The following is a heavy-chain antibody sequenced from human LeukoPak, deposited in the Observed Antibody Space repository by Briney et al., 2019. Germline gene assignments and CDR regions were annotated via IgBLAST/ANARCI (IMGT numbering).Heavy chain of an antibody. D-gene: IGHD6-13*01. Sequence: PGGSLRLSCAASGFTFSSYEMNWVRQAPGKGLEWVSYISSSGSTIYYADSVKGRFTISRDNAKNSLYLQMNSLRADDTAVYYCAKRVEYGSSWYYFDYWGQGTLVTVSS. CDR1: GFTFSSYE. V-gene: IGHV3-48*03. CDR3: AKRVEYGSSWYYFDY. CDR2: ISSSGSTI. J-gene: IGHJ4*02.